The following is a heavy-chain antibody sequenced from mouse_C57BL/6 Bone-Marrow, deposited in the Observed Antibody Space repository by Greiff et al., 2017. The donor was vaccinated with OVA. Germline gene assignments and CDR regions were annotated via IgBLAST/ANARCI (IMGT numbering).Heavy chain of an antibody. CDR2: IYPRSGNT. D-gene: IGHD1-1*01. J-gene: IGHJ2*01. CDR1: GYTFTSYG. Sequence: QVQLKQSGAELARPGASVKLSCKASGYTFTSYGISWVKQRTGQGLEWIGDIYPRSGNTYYNEKFKGKATLTVDKSSSTAYMELRSLTSEASAVYFCARYYGSSYGYWGQGTTLTVSS. CDR3: ARYYGSSYGY. V-gene: IGHV1-81*01.